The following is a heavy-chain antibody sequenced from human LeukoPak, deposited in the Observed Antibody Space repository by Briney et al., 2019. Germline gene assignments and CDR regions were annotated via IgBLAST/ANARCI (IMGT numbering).Heavy chain of an antibody. V-gene: IGHV3-30*18. J-gene: IGHJ1*01. CDR2: ISFHGANE. Sequence: PGKSLRLSCTASGFNFSAYGVHWVRQAPGKGLDWVAVISFHGANEYYADSVKGRFTISRDNSNNTLYLQMNSVRAEDTAVYYCTKGRRGSSYVHYYDTWGQGTLVIVSS. D-gene: IGHD3-22*01. CDR1: GFNFSAYG. CDR3: TKGRRGSSYVHYYDT.